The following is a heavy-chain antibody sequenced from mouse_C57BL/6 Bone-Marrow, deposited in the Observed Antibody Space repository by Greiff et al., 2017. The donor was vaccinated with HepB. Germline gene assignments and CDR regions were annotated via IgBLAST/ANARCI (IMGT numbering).Heavy chain of an antibody. CDR2: IDPETGGT. D-gene: IGHD1-1*01. CDR1: GYTFTDYE. Sequence: QVQLQQPGAELVRPGASVTLSCKASGYTFTDYEMHWVKQTPVHGLEWIGAIDPETGGTAYNQKFKGKARLTADKSSSTAYMELRSLTSEDSAVYCCTRAYGSSYAMDYWGQGTSVTVAS. V-gene: IGHV1-15*01. J-gene: IGHJ4*01. CDR3: TRAYGSSYAMDY.